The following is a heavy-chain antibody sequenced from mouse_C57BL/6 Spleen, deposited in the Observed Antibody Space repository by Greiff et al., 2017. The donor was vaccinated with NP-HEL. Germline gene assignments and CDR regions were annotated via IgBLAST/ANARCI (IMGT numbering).Heavy chain of an antibody. V-gene: IGHV1-82*01. Sequence: QVQLKQSGPELVKPGASVKISCKASGYAFSSSWMNWVKQRPGKGLEWIGRIYPGDGDTNYNGKFKGKATLTADKSSSTAYMQLSSLTSEDSAVYFCARGGSGTPAWFAYWGQGTLVTVSA. CDR1: GYAFSSSW. CDR3: ARGGSGTPAWFAY. J-gene: IGHJ3*01. CDR2: IYPGDGDT. D-gene: IGHD1-1*01.